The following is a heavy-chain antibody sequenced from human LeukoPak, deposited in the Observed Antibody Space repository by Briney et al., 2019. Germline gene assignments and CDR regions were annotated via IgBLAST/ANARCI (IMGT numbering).Heavy chain of an antibody. Sequence: SETLSLTCTVSGGSISSYYWSWIRQPPGKGLEWIGYIYYSGSTSYNPSLKSRVTISVDTSKNQFSLKLSSVTAADTAVYYCARHVVAVPWFDPWGQGTLVTVSS. V-gene: IGHV4-59*08. CDR3: ARHVVAVPWFDP. D-gene: IGHD2-15*01. CDR1: GGSISSYY. CDR2: IYYSGST. J-gene: IGHJ5*02.